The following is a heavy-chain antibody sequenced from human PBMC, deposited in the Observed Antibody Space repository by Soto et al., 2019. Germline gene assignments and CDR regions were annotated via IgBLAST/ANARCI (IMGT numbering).Heavy chain of an antibody. D-gene: IGHD3-16*01. Sequence: SETLSLTCTVSGGSISSYYWSWIRQPPGKGLEWIGYIYYSGSTNYNPSLKSRVTISVDTSKNQFSLKLSSATAADTAVYYCARGGRAPSNFDYWGQGTLVTVSS. V-gene: IGHV4-59*01. CDR2: IYYSGST. CDR3: ARGGRAPSNFDY. J-gene: IGHJ4*02. CDR1: GGSISSYY.